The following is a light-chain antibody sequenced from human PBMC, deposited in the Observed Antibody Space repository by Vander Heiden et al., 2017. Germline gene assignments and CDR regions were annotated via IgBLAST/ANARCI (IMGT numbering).Light chain of an antibody. V-gene: IGKV3-20*01. CDR2: RAA. J-gene: IGKJ5*01. CDR3: QQYGISLGFT. CDR1: QSVSRSY. Sequence: SLSPGERATLSCTASQSVSRSYLAWYQQEPGQAPRLPIYRAASRATGTPDRFSGSRSGTDFTITISRLEPEDVVVYYCQQYGISLGFTFGQGTRLEIK.